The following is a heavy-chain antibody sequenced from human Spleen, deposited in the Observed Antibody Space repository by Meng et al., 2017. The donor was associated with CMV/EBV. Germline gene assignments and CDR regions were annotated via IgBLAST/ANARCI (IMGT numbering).Heavy chain of an antibody. D-gene: IGHD2-2*01. J-gene: IGHJ6*02. Sequence: SETLSLTCTVSGGSISSSSYYWGWIRQPPGKGLEWIGSIYYSGSTYYNPSLKSRVTISVDTSENQFSLKLSSVTAADTAVYYCARVPADCSSTSCYPSGEYYYYYYGMDVWGQGTTVTVSS. CDR1: GGSISSSSYY. V-gene: IGHV4-39*07. CDR3: ARVPADCSSTSCYPSGEYYYYYYGMDV. CDR2: IYYSGST.